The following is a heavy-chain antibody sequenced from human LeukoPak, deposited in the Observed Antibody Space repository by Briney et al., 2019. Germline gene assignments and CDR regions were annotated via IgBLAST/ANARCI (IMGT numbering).Heavy chain of an antibody. Sequence: GESLKISCKGSGYSFTSYWISWVRQMPGKGLEWMGRIDPSDSYTNYSPSFQGHVTISADKSISTAYLQWSSLKASDTAMYYCASEHSSSWYSYFQHWGQGTLVTVSS. CDR2: IDPSDSYT. CDR3: ASEHSSSWYSYFQH. J-gene: IGHJ1*01. CDR1: GYSFTSYW. V-gene: IGHV5-10-1*01. D-gene: IGHD6-13*01.